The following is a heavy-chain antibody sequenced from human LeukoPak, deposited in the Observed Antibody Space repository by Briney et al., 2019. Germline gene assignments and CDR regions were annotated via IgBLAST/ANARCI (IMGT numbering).Heavy chain of an antibody. V-gene: IGHV4-4*09. D-gene: IGHD5-24*01. CDR1: GGSISSYY. J-gene: IGHJ3*02. Sequence: TSETLSLTCTVSGGSISSYYWSWIRQPPGKGLEWIGYIYTSGSTNYNPSLKSRVTTSVDTSKNQFSLKLSSVTAADTAVFYCARHRAEMATITDDAFDIWGQGTMVTVSS. CDR2: IYTSGST. CDR3: ARHRAEMATITDDAFDI.